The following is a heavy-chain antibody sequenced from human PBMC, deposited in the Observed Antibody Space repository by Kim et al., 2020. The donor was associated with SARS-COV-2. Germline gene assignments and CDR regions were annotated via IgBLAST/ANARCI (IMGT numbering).Heavy chain of an antibody. Sequence: SVKVSCKASGGTFRIAGISWVRQSPGQGPEWMGRITPLVDISHTTQKFQGRLRITADESTSTAYMELSDLTSDDTAVYYCARDRADSEVRPTPAWFDPW. CDR2: ITPLVDIS. CDR1: GGTFRIAG. CDR3: ARDRADSEVRPTPAWFDP. J-gene: IGHJ5*02. D-gene: IGHD1-26*01. V-gene: IGHV1-69*10.